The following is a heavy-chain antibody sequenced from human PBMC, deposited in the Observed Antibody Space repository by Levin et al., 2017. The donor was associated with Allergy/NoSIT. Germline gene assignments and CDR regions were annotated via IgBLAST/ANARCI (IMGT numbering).Heavy chain of an antibody. CDR1: GFTFSTYS. CDR3: ARGITVVRGVMITDWYFDL. D-gene: IGHD3-10*01. J-gene: IGHJ2*01. V-gene: IGHV3-21*01. Sequence: GGSLRLSCAASGFTFSTYSMNWVRQAPGKGLEWVSSIGTSNTYIYYADSLKGRFTISRDNAKNSLYLRMNSLRAEDTAVYYCARGITVVRGVMITDWYFDLWGRGTLVTVSS. CDR2: IGTSNTYI.